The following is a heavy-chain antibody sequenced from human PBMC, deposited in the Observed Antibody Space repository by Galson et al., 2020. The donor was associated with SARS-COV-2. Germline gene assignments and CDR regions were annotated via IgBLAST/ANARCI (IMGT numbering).Heavy chain of an antibody. Sequence: SETLSLTCTVSGGSISSSTYYWGWIRQPPGKGLEWIWSIHYSESTYYNPSLKSRVTISVDTTKTQFSLRLSSVTAADTAVYYCARQWRWSGYSYGYGTYYFDYWGQGMLVTVSS. CDR1: GGSISSSTYY. CDR2: IHYSEST. CDR3: ARQWRWSGYSYGYGTYYFDY. D-gene: IGHD5-18*01. V-gene: IGHV4-39*01. J-gene: IGHJ4*02.